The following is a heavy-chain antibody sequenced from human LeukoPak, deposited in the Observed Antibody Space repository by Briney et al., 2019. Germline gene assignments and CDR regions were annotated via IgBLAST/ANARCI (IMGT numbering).Heavy chain of an antibody. J-gene: IGHJ6*03. V-gene: IGHV3-23*01. CDR1: GFTFSSYG. Sequence: GGSLRLSCAASGFTFSSYGMSWVRQAPGKGLEWVSAISGSGGSTYYADSVKGRFTISRDNSKNTLYLQMNSLRAEDTAVYYCAKYKGSYYYYMDVWGKGTTVTVSS. D-gene: IGHD1-14*01. CDR2: ISGSGGST. CDR3: AKYKGSYYYYMDV.